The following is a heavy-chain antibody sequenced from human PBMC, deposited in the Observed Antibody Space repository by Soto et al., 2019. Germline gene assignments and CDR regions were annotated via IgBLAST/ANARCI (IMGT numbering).Heavy chain of an antibody. V-gene: IGHV3-23*01. CDR2: ILSTGDT. CDR1: GFTFSLYA. J-gene: IGHJ3*02. D-gene: IGHD4-17*01. CDR3: AKVYGNFYHAFPI. Sequence: EQLLESGVGLVQPGGSLRLSCAASGFTFSLYAMAWVRQAPGKGLEWVSTILSTGDTYYADSARGRFTISRDNSKNTVYLLMNSLRAEDKDLYYCAKVYGNFYHAFPIWGQGTMVTVSS.